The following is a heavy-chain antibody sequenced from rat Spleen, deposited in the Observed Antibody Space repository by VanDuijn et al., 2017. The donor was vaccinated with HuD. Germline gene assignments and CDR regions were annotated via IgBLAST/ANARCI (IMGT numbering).Heavy chain of an antibody. CDR2: MWSGGST. Sequence: VQLKESGPGLVQPSQTLSLTCTVSGFSLTDYNIHWVRQPPGKGLEWVGVMWSGGSTAYNSALKSRLSISRDTSKTQVFLEINSLQTEDTAIYYCSGRFDYWGQGVMVTVSS. V-gene: IGHV2S63*01. J-gene: IGHJ2*01. CDR1: GFSLTDYN. D-gene: IGHD5-1*01. CDR3: SGRFDY.